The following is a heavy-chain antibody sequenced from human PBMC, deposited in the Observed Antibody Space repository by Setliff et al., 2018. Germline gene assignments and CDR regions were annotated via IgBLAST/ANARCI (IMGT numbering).Heavy chain of an antibody. CDR2: INRDGSYT. V-gene: IGHV3-74*01. Sequence: GSLRLSCAASGFTFSSYWMYWVRQAPGKGLVWVSRINRDGSYTVYADSVEGRFTISRDNAKNTLYPQMNSLGAEDTAVYYCARDSYTSPDYWGQGTLVTVSS. CDR1: GFTFSSYW. J-gene: IGHJ4*02. D-gene: IGHD6-13*01. CDR3: ARDSYTSPDY.